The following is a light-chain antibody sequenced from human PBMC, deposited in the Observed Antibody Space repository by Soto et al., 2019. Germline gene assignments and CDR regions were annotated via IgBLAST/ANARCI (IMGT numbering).Light chain of an antibody. V-gene: IGKV3-20*01. CDR2: GAS. J-gene: IGKJ1*01. Sequence: EIVLTQSPGTLSLSPGERATLSGRASQSVSSSYLAWYQRKPGQAPRLLIYGASSRATGIPDRFSGSGSGTDFTLSISRLEPEDFAVYYCQQYGSSPVTFGQGTKV. CDR3: QQYGSSPVT. CDR1: QSVSSSY.